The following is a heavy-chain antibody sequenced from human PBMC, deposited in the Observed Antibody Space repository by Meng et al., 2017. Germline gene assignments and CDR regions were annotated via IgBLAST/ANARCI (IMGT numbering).Heavy chain of an antibody. CDR2: INPSGGST. V-gene: IGHV1-46*01. Sequence: ASVKVSCKASGYTFTSYYMHWVRQAPGQGLEWMGIINPSGGSTSYAQKFQGRVTMTRDTSTSTVYMELSSLRSEDTAVYYCARFIGVTFGGVIDAFDIWVQGTMVTVS. J-gene: IGHJ3*02. D-gene: IGHD3-16*01. CDR3: ARFIGVTFGGVIDAFDI. CDR1: GYTFTSYY.